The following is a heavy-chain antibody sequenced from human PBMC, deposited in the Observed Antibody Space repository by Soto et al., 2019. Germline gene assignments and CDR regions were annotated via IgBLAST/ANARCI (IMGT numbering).Heavy chain of an antibody. J-gene: IGHJ4*02. D-gene: IGHD6-13*01. V-gene: IGHV4-39*01. CDR2: IYYSGST. CDR3: ASSGIAAAGTPD. CDR1: GGSISSSSYY. Sequence: QLQLQESGPGLVKPSETLSLTCTVSGGSISSSSYYWGWIRQPPGKGLEWIGSIYYSGSTYYNPSLTCRVTISVDTSKHQCSLKLSSVTAADTAVYYCASSGIAAAGTPDWGQGTLVTVSS.